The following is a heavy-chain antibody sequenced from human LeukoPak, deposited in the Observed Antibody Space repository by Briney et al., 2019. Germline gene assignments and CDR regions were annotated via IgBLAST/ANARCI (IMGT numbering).Heavy chain of an antibody. CDR3: ARGRYSGSYEDY. D-gene: IGHD1-26*01. CDR1: GGTFSSYA. J-gene: IGHJ4*02. Sequence: SVKVSCKASGGTFSSYAISWVRQAPGQGLEWMGGIIPIFGTANYAQKFQGRVTITTDESTSTAYMELSSLRSEDTAVYYCARGRYSGSYEDYWGQGTLVTVSS. V-gene: IGHV1-69*05. CDR2: IIPIFGTA.